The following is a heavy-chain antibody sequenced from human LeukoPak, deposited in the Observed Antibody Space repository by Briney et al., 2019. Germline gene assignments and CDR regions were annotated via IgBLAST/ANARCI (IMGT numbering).Heavy chain of an antibody. J-gene: IGHJ4*02. CDR3: AKRDYYALDY. Sequence: GGSLRLSCAASGFTFSSNSMNWVRQAPGKGLEWVSYISSTGGTIYYADSVKGRFTVSRDNSKNTLYLQMNSLRAEDTAVYYCAKRDYYALDYWGQGSLVTVSS. D-gene: IGHD3-10*01. CDR1: GFTFSSNS. V-gene: IGHV3-48*01. CDR2: ISSTGGTI.